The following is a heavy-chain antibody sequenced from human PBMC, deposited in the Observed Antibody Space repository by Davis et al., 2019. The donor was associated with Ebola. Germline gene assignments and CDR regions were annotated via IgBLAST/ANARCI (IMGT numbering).Heavy chain of an antibody. D-gene: IGHD2-2*01. J-gene: IGHJ4*02. CDR1: GSPFSDQW. CDR3: VRDSGRCSKITCHHFDS. CDR2: ISSGGHTT. V-gene: IGHV3-74*01. Sequence: PGGSLRLSCTASGSPFSDQWMHWARQGPGKGLIWVSAISSGGHTTTYADSVKGRFTGSRDNARSSLYLQLTALRVDDTATYYCVRDSGRCSKITCHHFDSWGPGTPVTVSS.